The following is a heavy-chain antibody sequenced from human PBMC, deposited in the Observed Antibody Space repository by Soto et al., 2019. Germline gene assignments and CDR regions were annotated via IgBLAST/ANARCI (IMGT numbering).Heavy chain of an antibody. V-gene: IGHV4-39*01. D-gene: IGHD1-26*01. CDR3: ARAFPPQHPLLSGSYINAPFDY. CDR1: GGSISSSSYY. J-gene: IGHJ4*02. Sequence: PSETLSLTCTVSGGSISSSSYYWGWIRQPPGKGLEWIGSIYYSGSTYYNPSLKSRVTISVDTSKNQFSLKLSSVTAADSAVFYCARAFPPQHPLLSGSYINAPFDYWGQGTLVTVSS. CDR2: IYYSGST.